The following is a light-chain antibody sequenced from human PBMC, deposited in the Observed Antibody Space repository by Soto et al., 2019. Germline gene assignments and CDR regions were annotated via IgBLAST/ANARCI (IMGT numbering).Light chain of an antibody. CDR1: QSVSTF. V-gene: IGKV3-11*01. CDR3: QQRSNWPPSIT. Sequence: ETVLTQSPATLSLSPGERATLSCRASQSVSTFLAWYQQKPGQPPRLLIYDASIRATGIPARFSGSGSGTDFTLTISILEPEDFAVYYCQQRSNWPPSITFGQGTRLEIK. CDR2: DAS. J-gene: IGKJ5*01.